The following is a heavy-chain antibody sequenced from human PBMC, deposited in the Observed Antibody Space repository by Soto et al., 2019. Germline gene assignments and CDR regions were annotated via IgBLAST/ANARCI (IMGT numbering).Heavy chain of an antibody. V-gene: IGHV1-3*01. J-gene: IGHJ6*02. Sequence: ASVKVSCKASGYTFNKYAMQWVRQAPGQRLEWMGWINAGNGNTKYSQKFQGRVTITRDTSASTAYMELSSLRSEDTAVYYCAREVGYYYGMDVWGQGTTVTVSS. CDR3: AREVGYYYGMDV. CDR1: GYTFNKYA. D-gene: IGHD2-2*01. CDR2: INAGNGNT.